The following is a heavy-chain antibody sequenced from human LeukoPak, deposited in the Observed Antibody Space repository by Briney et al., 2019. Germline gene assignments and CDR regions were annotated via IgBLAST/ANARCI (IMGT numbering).Heavy chain of an antibody. J-gene: IGHJ4*02. D-gene: IGHD3-3*01. V-gene: IGHV1-18*01. CDR3: SRGRITIFGVPSGDFDY. CDR1: GYTFTSYG. Sequence: ASVKVSCKASGYTFTSYGISWVRQAPGQGLEWMGWISDYNGNKNYAQNLQGRFTITTDKSRSTAYMQLRSLRSEYRAVYYCSRGRITIFGVPSGDFDYWGEGTLVTVSS. CDR2: ISDYNGNK.